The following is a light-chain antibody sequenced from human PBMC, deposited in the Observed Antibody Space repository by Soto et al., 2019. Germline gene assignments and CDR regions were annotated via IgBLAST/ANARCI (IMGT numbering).Light chain of an antibody. J-gene: IGLJ1*01. CDR3: AAWHGSLIGLYV. CDR2: SNY. Sequence: QSVLTQAPSASGTPGQRVTISCSGSSSNVGSLSVDWYQHLPGTAPKLLIHSNYQRPSGVPDRFSGSKSGTSASLAINGLQSEDEADYYSAAWHGSLIGLYVFGTGTKLTVL. CDR1: SSNVGSLS. V-gene: IGLV1-44*01.